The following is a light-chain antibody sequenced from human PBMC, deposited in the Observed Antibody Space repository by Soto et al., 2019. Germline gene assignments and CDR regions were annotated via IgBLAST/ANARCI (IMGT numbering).Light chain of an antibody. Sequence: DIVLTQSPDSLAVSLGERATINCKSSQSVLYSSNNRNYLAWYKQKPGQPPKLLIYWASTRESGVPDRFSGSGSGTDFLPTISSLQAEDVAVYYCQQYYRPWTFGQGTKVEIK. V-gene: IGKV4-1*01. CDR2: WAS. CDR3: QQYYRPWT. J-gene: IGKJ1*01. CDR1: QSVLYSSNNRNY.